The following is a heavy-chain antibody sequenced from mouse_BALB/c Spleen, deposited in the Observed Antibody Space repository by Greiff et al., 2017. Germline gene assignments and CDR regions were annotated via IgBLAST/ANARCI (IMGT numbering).Heavy chain of an antibody. D-gene: IGHD1-1*01. CDR2: ISSGSSTI. CDR3: ARPNYYGSSYWYFDV. J-gene: IGHJ1*01. CDR1: GFTFSSFG. V-gene: IGHV5-17*02. Sequence: EVQPVESGGGLVQPGGSRKLSCAASGFTFSSFGMHWVRQAPEKGLEWVAYISSGSSTIYYADTVKGRFTISRDNPKNTLFLQMTSLRSEDTAMYYCARPNYYGSSYWYFDVWGAGTTVTVSS.